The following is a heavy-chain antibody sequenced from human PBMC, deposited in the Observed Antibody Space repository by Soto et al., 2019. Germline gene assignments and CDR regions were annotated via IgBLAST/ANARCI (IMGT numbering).Heavy chain of an antibody. CDR3: ARGWSTGWYGEDWFDP. Sequence: SQTLSLTCAISGDSVSRNIVAWNWIRQSPSRGLEWLGRTYYRSKWHNDYAVSVKSRVTINPDTSKNQFSLQLNSVTPEDTAVYYCARGWSTGWYGEDWFDPWGQGTLVTVSS. CDR1: GDSVSRNIVA. D-gene: IGHD6-13*01. J-gene: IGHJ5*02. CDR2: TYYRSKWHN. V-gene: IGHV6-1*01.